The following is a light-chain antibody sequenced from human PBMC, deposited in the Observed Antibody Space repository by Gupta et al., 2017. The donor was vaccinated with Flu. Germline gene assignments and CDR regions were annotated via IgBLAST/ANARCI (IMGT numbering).Light chain of an antibody. CDR2: GAS. CDR1: QSIARN. Sequence: PATLSVSPGDRATLSCRASQSIARNLAWYQQKPGQAPRLLIYGASTRATGIPARFSVSGSGTXFTLTIXSLQSEDFAVYYCQQYNNWPRTFGXGTKVEIK. J-gene: IGKJ1*01. V-gene: IGKV3-15*01. CDR3: QQYNNWPRT.